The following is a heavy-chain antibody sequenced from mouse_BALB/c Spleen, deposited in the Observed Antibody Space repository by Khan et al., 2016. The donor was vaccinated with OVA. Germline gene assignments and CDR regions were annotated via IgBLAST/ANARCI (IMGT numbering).Heavy chain of an antibody. V-gene: IGHV9-3-1*01. Sequence: QIQLVQSGPELKKPGETVKISCKASGYIFTNYGMNWVRQAPGKGLKWMGWINTYTGEPTYADDFKGRFAFSLETSASTAYLPINNLKSEDTATYFCARYRYDDYFDYGGQGTTLAVSS. CDR1: GYIFTNYG. CDR2: INTYTGEP. CDR3: ARYRYDDYFDY. D-gene: IGHD2-14*01. J-gene: IGHJ2*01.